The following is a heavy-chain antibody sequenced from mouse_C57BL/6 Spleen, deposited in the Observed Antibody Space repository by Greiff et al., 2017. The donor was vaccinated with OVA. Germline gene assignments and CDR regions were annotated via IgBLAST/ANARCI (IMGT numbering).Heavy chain of an antibody. Sequence: VKQRPGQGLEWIGDIYPGSGSTNYNEKFKSKATLTVDTSSSTAYMQLSSLTSEDSAVYYCARKTTTVVANWYFDVWGTGTTVTVSS. CDR2: IYPGSGST. CDR3: ARKTTTVVANWYFDV. V-gene: IGHV1-55*01. J-gene: IGHJ1*03. D-gene: IGHD1-1*01.